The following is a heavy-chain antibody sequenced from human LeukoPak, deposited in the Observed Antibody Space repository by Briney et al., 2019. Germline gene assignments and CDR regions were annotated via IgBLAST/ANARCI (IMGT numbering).Heavy chain of an antibody. CDR3: ARDLADTAMVPTGICPY. Sequence: PGGSLRLSCAASGFTFSSYWMSWVRQAPGKGLKWVANIKQDGSEKYYVDSVKGRFTISRDNAKNSLYLQMNSLRAEDTAVYYCARDLADTAMVPTGICPYWGQGTLVTVSS. D-gene: IGHD5-18*01. CDR2: IKQDGSEK. CDR1: GFTFSSYW. J-gene: IGHJ4*02. V-gene: IGHV3-7*01.